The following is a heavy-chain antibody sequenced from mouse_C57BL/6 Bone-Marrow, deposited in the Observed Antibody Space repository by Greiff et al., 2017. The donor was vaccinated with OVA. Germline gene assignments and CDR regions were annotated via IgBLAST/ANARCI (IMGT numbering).Heavy chain of an antibody. Sequence: EVQRVESGGDLVKPGGSLKLSCAASGFTFSSYGMSWVRQTPDKRLEWVATISSGGSYTYYPDSVKGRFTLSRDNAKNTLCLQMSSLKSEDTAMYYCARPHYDYWGQGTLVTVSA. CDR2: ISSGGSYT. V-gene: IGHV5-6*01. CDR3: ARPHYDY. D-gene: IGHD2-4*01. J-gene: IGHJ3*01. CDR1: GFTFSSYG.